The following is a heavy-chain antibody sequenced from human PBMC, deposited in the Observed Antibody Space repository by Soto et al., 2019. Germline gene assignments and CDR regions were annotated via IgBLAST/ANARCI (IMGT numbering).Heavy chain of an antibody. CDR3: ARAPPGPAPRWGV. D-gene: IGHD3-16*01. J-gene: IGHJ6*02. CDR2: IYPTGKT. CDR1: NGSISSGGYS. V-gene: IGHV4-30-2*01. Sequence: PSETLSFTCTVSNGSISSGGYSWSWIRQTPGKGLEWIGYIYPTGKTYYNPSLKNRATLSIDTSQNQFSLQLTSVTAADTAVYYCARAPPGPAPRWGVWGHGTTVTVSS.